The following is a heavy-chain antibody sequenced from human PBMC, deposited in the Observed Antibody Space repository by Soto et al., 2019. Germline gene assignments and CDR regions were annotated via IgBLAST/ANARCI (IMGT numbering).Heavy chain of an antibody. Sequence: SQTLSLTCAVYGGSFSDYDWSLIRQPPGKGLEWIGEINHSGSTNYNPSLKSRVTISVDTSKNQFSLKLSSVTAADTAVYYCAVYSGYDRNFDYWGQGTLVTVSS. CDR1: GGSFSDYD. D-gene: IGHD5-12*01. CDR3: AVYSGYDRNFDY. J-gene: IGHJ4*02. V-gene: IGHV4-34*01. CDR2: INHSGST.